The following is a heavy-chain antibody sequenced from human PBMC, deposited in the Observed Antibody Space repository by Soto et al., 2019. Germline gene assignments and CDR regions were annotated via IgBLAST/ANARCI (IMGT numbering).Heavy chain of an antibody. CDR1: GGSFNGYY. CDR2: INHNGRT. J-gene: IGHJ4*02. Sequence: PSETLSLTCAVYGGSFNGYYWSWIRQPPGKGLEWIGEINHNGRTNYNPSLESRVTISLDTSKSQFSLKLSSVSAADTAVYYCARDGSGYDFWSGPYFFDYWGPGTLVTVSS. CDR3: ARDGSGYDFWSGPYFFDY. V-gene: IGHV4-34*01. D-gene: IGHD3-3*01.